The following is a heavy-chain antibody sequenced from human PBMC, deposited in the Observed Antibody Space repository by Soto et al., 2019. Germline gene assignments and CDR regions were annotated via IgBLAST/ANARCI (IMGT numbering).Heavy chain of an antibody. CDR3: ARSLLDSSGYSYYFDY. J-gene: IGHJ4*02. V-gene: IGHV4-34*01. CDR2: INHSGST. CDR1: GGSFSGYY. D-gene: IGHD3-22*01. Sequence: ETLSLTCAVYGGSFSGYYWSWIRQPPGKGLEWIGEINHSGSTNYNPSLKSRVTISVDTSKNQFSLKLSSVTAADTAVYYCARSLLDSSGYSYYFDYWGQGTLVTVSS.